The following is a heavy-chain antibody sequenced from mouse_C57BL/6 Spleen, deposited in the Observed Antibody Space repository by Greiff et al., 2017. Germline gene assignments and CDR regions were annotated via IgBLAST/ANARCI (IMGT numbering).Heavy chain of an antibody. V-gene: IGHV1-82*01. Sequence: QLQQSGPELVKPGASVKISCKASGYAFSSSWMNWVKQRPGKGLEWIGRIYPGDGDTNYNGKFKGKATLTADKSSSTAYMQLSSLTSEDSAVYFCASMEYFDVWGTGTTVTVSS. CDR1: GYAFSSSW. J-gene: IGHJ1*03. D-gene: IGHD1-1*02. CDR3: ASMEYFDV. CDR2: IYPGDGDT.